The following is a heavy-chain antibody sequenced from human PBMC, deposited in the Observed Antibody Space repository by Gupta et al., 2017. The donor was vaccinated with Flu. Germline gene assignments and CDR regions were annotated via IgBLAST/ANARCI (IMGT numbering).Heavy chain of an antibody. V-gene: IGHV4-39*01. J-gene: IGHJ4*02. Sequence: GWVRQIPGKGLEWVLSLDYNGRTYRNPSLNSRVTMSVDPAKKQFSLKLTGVTASDTAVYYCASSGSYDVFDTWGQGIRVTVSS. D-gene: IGHD3-9*01. CDR2: LDYNGRT. CDR3: ASSGSYDVFDT.